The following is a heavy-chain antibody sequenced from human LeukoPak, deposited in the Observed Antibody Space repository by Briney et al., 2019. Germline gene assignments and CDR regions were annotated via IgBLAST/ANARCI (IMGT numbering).Heavy chain of an antibody. D-gene: IGHD4/OR15-4a*01. Sequence: SQTLSLTCAISGDTVSRNTAGWSWIRQSPSRGLEWLGRTYYRSRWYTDFAPSVRNRITINADTSKNQFSLQLNSVTPEDTAMYYCARGGLTSLANTPFGAFDIWGQGTMVSVSS. J-gene: IGHJ3*02. CDR2: TYYRSRWYT. CDR3: ARGGLTSLANTPFGAFDI. CDR1: GDTVSRNTAG. V-gene: IGHV6-1*01.